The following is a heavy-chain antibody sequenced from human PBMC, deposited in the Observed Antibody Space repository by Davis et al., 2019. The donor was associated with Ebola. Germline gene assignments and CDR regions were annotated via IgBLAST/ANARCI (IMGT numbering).Heavy chain of an antibody. CDR2: SDPEDGEA. CDR3: ARDKGMVYSYAADY. D-gene: IGHD5-18*01. V-gene: IGHV1-24*01. Sequence: AASVQVSCKVSGYTLTELSIHWVRQAPGTGLEWMGGSDPEDGEAIYSQKFQGRVTMTEDTSTDTAYMELRSLRSDDTAVYYCARDKGMVYSYAADYWGQGTLVTVSS. J-gene: IGHJ4*02. CDR1: GYTLTELS.